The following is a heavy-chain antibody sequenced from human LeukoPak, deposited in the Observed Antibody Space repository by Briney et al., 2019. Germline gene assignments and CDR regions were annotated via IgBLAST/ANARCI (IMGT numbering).Heavy chain of an antibody. J-gene: IGHJ5*02. V-gene: IGHV4-59*01. CDR1: GDSLNTYY. Sequence: PSETLSLTCTVSGDSLNTYYWTWIRQTPGKELEWIGFVASSGTSNYNPSLKSRVSISIDTSKNQFSLALTSVTPADTAVYYCARVVRGVVTSNWFDPWVQGTLVFGSS. CDR3: ARVVRGVVTSNWFDP. D-gene: IGHD2-21*02. CDR2: VASSGTS.